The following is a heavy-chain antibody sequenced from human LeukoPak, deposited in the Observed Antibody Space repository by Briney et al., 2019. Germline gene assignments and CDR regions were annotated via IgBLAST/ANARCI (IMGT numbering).Heavy chain of an antibody. CDR1: GYSFTSYW. J-gene: IGHJ4*02. CDR3: ARTSYDYVWGSYRSNFDC. V-gene: IGHV5-51*01. D-gene: IGHD3-16*02. CDR2: IYPGDSDT. Sequence: GESLKISCKGSGYSFTSYWIGWVRQMPGKGLEWMGIIYPGDSDTRYSPSFQGQVTISADKSISTAYLQWSSLKASDTAMYYCARTSYDYVWGSYRSNFDCWGQGTLVTVSS.